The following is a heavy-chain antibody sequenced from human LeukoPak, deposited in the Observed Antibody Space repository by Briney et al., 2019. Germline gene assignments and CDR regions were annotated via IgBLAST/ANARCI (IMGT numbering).Heavy chain of an antibody. Sequence: GGTLRLSCAASGFTFSSYGMSWVRQAPGKGLEWVSAISGSGGSTYYADSVKGRFTISRDTSRSTLYLQMDSLRAEDAAVYYCAKAPVTSCRGAFCYPFDYWGQGTLVTVSS. V-gene: IGHV3-23*01. CDR2: ISGSGGST. J-gene: IGHJ4*02. CDR3: AKAPVTSCRGAFCYPFDY. D-gene: IGHD2-15*01. CDR1: GFTFSSYG.